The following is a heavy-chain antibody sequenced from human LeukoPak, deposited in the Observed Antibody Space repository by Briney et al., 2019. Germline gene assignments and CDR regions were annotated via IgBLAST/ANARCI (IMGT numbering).Heavy chain of an antibody. CDR3: ARLWYSSGWYNYYFDY. D-gene: IGHD6-19*01. CDR2: IYYSGST. V-gene: IGHV4-31*03. J-gene: IGHJ4*02. CDR1: GGSISSGGYY. Sequence: SETLSLTCTVSGGSISSGGYYWSWIRQHPGKGLEWIGYIYYSGSTYYNPSLKSRVTISVDTSKNQFSLKLSSVTAADTAVYYCARLWYSSGWYNYYFDYWGQGTLVTVTS.